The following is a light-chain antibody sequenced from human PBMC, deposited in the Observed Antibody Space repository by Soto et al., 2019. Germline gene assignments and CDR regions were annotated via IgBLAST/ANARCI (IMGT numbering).Light chain of an antibody. CDR3: QQYNGYSTWT. J-gene: IGKJ1*01. Sequence: DIQMTQSPSTLSASVGDRITITCRASQSISIWLAWYQQTPGKAPNILIYDASRLETGVPSRFSGSGSGTEFTLTISSLQPDDFATYYCQQYNGYSTWTFGQGTRVETK. CDR2: DAS. CDR1: QSISIW. V-gene: IGKV1-5*01.